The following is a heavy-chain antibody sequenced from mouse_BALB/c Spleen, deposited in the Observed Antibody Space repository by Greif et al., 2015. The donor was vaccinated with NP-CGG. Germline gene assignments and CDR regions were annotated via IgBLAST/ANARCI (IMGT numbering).Heavy chain of an antibody. J-gene: IGHJ1*01. CDR3: ARGDYLYWYFDV. D-gene: IGHD5-5*01. V-gene: IGHV1-69*02. Sequence: QVQLQQSGAELVKPGAPVKLSCKASGYTFTSYWMNWVKQRPGRGLEWIGRIDPSDSETHYNQKFKDKATLTVDKSSSTAYIQLSSLTSEDSAVYYCARGDYLYWYFDVWGAGTTVTVSS. CDR2: IDPSDSET. CDR1: GYTFTSYW.